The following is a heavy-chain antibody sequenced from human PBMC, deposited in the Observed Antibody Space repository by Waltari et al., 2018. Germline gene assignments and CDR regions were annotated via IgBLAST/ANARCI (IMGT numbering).Heavy chain of an antibody. CDR3: ARDGTYYDWVGWFDP. J-gene: IGHJ5*02. D-gene: IGHD3-3*01. CDR2: INAGNGNT. V-gene: IGHV1-3*03. Sequence: QVQLVQSGAEVKKPGASVKVSCKASGYTFTSYAMHWVRQAPGQRLEWMGWINAGNGNTKYSQEFQGRVTITRDTSASTAYMELSSLRSEDMAVYYGARDGTYYDWVGWFDPWGQGTLVTVSS. CDR1: GYTFTSYA.